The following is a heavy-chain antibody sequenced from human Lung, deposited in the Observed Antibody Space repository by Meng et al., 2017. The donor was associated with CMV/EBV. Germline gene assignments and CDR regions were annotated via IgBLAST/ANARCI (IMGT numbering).Heavy chain of an antibody. D-gene: IGHD2-2*02. CDR3: AMGLGYCSSTSCYRGGGY. J-gene: IGHJ4*02. CDR1: GDSVSSNSAA. CDR2: TYYRSKWYN. V-gene: IGHV6-1*01. Sequence: LXCAISGDSVSSNSAAWNWIRQSPSRGLEWLGRTYYRSKWYNDYAVSVKSRITINPDTSKNPFSLQLNSVTPEDTAVYYCAMGLGYCSSTSCYRGGGYWGQGXLVTVSS.